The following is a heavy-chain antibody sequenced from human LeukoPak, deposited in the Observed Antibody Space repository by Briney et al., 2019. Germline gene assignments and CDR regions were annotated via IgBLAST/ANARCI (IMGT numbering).Heavy chain of an antibody. J-gene: IGHJ5*02. CDR3: AREASSHFT. CDR1: VFPFRSYW. CDR2: IKQDGSEK. Sequence: GGSLRVSCAAPVFPFRSYWMGWVREASGKGVEWVANIKQDGSEKYYVVSVKGRFTISRDNAKNSLHLQMNTLRAEDTAVYYCAREASSHFTWGQGTLVTVSS. V-gene: IGHV3-7*01. D-gene: IGHD3-3*02.